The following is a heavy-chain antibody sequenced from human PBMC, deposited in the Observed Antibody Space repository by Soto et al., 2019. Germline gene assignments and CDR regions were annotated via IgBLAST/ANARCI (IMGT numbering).Heavy chain of an antibody. V-gene: IGHV4-39*01. CDR3: AAGVVVTAHYYGMDV. CDR2: IYYSGST. J-gene: IGHJ6*02. D-gene: IGHD2-21*02. Sequence: SETLSLTCTVSGGSISSSSYYWGWIRQPPGKGLEWIGSIYYSGSTYYNTSLKSRVTISVDTSKKQFSLKLSSVTAADTAVYYCAAGVVVTAHYYGMDVWGQVTTVT. CDR1: GGSISSSSYY.